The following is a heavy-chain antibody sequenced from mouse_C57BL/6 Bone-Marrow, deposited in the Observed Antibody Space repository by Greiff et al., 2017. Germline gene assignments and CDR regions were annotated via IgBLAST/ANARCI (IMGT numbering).Heavy chain of an antibody. Sequence: QVQLKEPGAELARPGASVKLSCKASGYTFTSYGISWVKQRTGQGLEWIGEIYPRSGNTYYKEKFKGKATLTADKSSSTAYMELRSLTSVYSAFYFCARFAYSGPYWGQGTLVTVSA. CDR2: IYPRSGNT. CDR1: GYTFTSYG. J-gene: IGHJ3*01. CDR3: ARFAYSGPY. D-gene: IGHD2-12*01. V-gene: IGHV1-81*01.